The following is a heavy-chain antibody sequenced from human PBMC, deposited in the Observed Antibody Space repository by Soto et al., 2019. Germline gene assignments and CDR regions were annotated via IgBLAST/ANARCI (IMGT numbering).Heavy chain of an antibody. J-gene: IGHJ4*02. D-gene: IGHD6-19*01. V-gene: IGHV6-1*01. CDR1: GDSASSNTAA. CDR3: ARGVAGSGFDL. CDR2: TYYRSNWRH. Sequence: SQTLSLTCAISGDSASSNTAAWNWIRSSPSRGLEWLGRTYYRSNWRHDYAVSVKSRITVNPDTSKNHFSLQLNSVTPDDTDVYYCARGVAGSGFDLWGQGTLVTVSS.